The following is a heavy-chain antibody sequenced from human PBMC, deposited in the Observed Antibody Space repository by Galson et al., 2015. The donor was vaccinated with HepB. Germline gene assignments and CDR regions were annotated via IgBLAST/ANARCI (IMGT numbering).Heavy chain of an antibody. CDR3: AKVSYGGNSVGRVFDY. D-gene: IGHD4-23*01. J-gene: IGHJ4*02. CDR2: ISGSGGST. Sequence: SLRLSCAASGFTFSSYSMNWVRQAPGKGLEWVSAISGSGGSTYYADSVKGRFTISRDNSKNTLYLQMNSLRAEDTAVYYCAKVSYGGNSVGRVFDYWGQGTLVTVSS. CDR1: GFTFSSYS. V-gene: IGHV3-23*01.